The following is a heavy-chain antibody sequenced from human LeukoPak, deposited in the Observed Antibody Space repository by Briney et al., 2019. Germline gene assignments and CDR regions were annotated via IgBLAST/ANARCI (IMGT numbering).Heavy chain of an antibody. V-gene: IGHV3-48*01. CDR2: ISRSSGAI. J-gene: IGHJ4*02. Sequence: GGSLRLSCTASGFTFSSYSMNWVRQAPGKGLEWISYISRSSGAIYYAASVKGRFTISRDNAENSLYLRMSSLRAVDTAVYFCARGQLDSYNPFDYWGQGILVTVSS. CDR1: GFTFSSYS. D-gene: IGHD1-1*01. CDR3: ARGQLDSYNPFDY.